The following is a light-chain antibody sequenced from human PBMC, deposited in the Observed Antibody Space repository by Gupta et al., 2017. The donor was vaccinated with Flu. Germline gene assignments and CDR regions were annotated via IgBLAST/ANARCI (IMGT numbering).Light chain of an antibody. V-gene: IGKV1-5*03. CDR2: KAS. CDR3: QQYNTYPLT. CDR1: QTISTW. Sequence: DIQMTQSPSTLSASVGDRVTITCRASQTISTWLAWYQQKPGKAPNLLINKASTLESGVPSRFSGSGSGAEFILTISSLQPDDFATYYCQQYNTYPLTFGRGTKVEIK. J-gene: IGKJ4*02.